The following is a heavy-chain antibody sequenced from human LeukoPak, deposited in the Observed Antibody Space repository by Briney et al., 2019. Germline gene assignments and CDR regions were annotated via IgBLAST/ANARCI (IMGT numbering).Heavy chain of an antibody. V-gene: IGHV4-59*01. CDR3: ARCLGGSSCCVGY. Sequence: AETLTLSCAASGCSISSYYLSWIRQPPGKGLEWIGYIYYSGSTNYNPSLKSGVTISVDTSKNQLSLKLSSVTAADTAVYYCARCLGGSSCCVGYWGQGTLVTVSS. J-gene: IGHJ4*02. CDR2: IYYSGST. D-gene: IGHD6-19*01. CDR1: GCSISSYY.